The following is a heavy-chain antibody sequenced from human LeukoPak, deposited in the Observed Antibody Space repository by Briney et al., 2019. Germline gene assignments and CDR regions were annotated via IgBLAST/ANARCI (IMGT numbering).Heavy chain of an antibody. CDR1: GFSLTTSGMR. CDR2: IDWDDDK. Sequence: SGPTLVNPTQTLTLTCTFSGFSLTTSGMRMSRIRQPPGKALEWLARIDWDDDKFYSTSLKTRLTISKDTSKNQVVLTMTNVDPVDTATYYCARIRGGNTYGFGYWGQGTLVTVSS. CDR3: ARIRGGNTYGFGY. V-gene: IGHV2-70*04. D-gene: IGHD5-18*01. J-gene: IGHJ4*02.